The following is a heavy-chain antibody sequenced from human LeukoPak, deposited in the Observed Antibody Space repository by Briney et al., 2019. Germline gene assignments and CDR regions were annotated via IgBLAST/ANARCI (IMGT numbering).Heavy chain of an antibody. V-gene: IGHV3-48*02. CDR3: ARDSSNYYDSSGYYPYFDD. Sequence: PGGSLRLSCAASGFTFSIYSMNWVRQAPGKGLEWVSYISSSSTTIYYADSVKGRFTISRDNAKNSLYLQMNSLRDKDTAVYYCARDSSNYYDSSGYYPYFDDWGQGTLVTVSS. J-gene: IGHJ4*02. D-gene: IGHD3-22*01. CDR2: ISSSSTTI. CDR1: GFTFSIYS.